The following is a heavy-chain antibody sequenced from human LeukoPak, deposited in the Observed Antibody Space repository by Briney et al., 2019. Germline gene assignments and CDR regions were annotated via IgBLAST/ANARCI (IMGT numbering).Heavy chain of an antibody. CDR1: GFTFSGSA. CDR2: ISYDGSNK. Sequence: RGSLRLSCAASGFTFSGSAMHWVRQAPGKGLEWVAVISYDGSNKYYADSVKGRFTISRDNSKNTLYLQMNSLRAEDTAVYYCARSRVDSSGYYFSFDYWGQGTLDTVSS. D-gene: IGHD3-22*01. CDR3: ARSRVDSSGYYFSFDY. V-gene: IGHV3-30-3*01. J-gene: IGHJ4*02.